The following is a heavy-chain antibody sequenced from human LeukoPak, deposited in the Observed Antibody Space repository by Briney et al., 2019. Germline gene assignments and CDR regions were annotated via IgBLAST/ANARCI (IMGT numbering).Heavy chain of an antibody. CDR3: ARQPEGTWFDP. Sequence: LGESLKISCKGSGYSFSIYWIGWVRQMPGKGLEWMGRIDPSDSYTNYSPSFQGHVTISADKSISTAYLQWSSLKASDTAMYYCARQPEGTWFDPWGQGTLVTVSS. CDR1: GYSFSIYW. J-gene: IGHJ5*02. V-gene: IGHV5-10-1*01. CDR2: IDPSDSYT. D-gene: IGHD1-1*01.